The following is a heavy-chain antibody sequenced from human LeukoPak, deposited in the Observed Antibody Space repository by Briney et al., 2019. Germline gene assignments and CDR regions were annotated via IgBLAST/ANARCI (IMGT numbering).Heavy chain of an antibody. CDR2: ISSSGSTI. CDR3: ARTTRSGWVTFDN. D-gene: IGHD6-19*01. CDR1: GFTFSSYE. J-gene: IGHJ4*02. V-gene: IGHV3-48*03. Sequence: PGESLRLSCAASGFTFSSYEMNWVRQPPGKGLEWVSYISSSGSTIYYADSVKGRFTISRDNAKNSLYLQMNSLRAEDTAVYYCARTTRSGWVTFDNWGQGTLVTVSS.